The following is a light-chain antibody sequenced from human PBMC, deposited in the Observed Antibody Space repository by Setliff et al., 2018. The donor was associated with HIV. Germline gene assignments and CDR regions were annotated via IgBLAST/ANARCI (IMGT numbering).Light chain of an antibody. V-gene: IGLV1-40*01. Sequence: QSALTQPPSVSGAPGQRVTISCTGSSSNIGAGYDVHWYQQLPGTAPKLLINGDSNRPSGVPDRFSGSKSGTSASLAITGLQAEDESDYCCQSYDSSLSGYVFGTGTKSPS. J-gene: IGLJ1*01. CDR2: GDS. CDR3: QSYDSSLSGYV. CDR1: SSNIGAGYD.